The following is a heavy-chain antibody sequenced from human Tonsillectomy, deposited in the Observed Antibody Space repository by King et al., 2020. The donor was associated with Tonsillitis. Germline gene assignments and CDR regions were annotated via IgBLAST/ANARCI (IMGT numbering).Heavy chain of an antibody. J-gene: IGHJ4*01. Sequence: QLQESGPGLVKPSETLSLTCTVSGGSISSYYWSWIRQPPGKGLEWIGYIYYSGSTNYNPSLKSRVTISVDTSKNQFSLKLSSVTAADTAVYYCARGLVVAYLDCWAHGTLATVSS. CDR2: IYYSGST. V-gene: IGHV4-59*01. CDR3: ARGLVVAYLDC. D-gene: IGHD3-22*01. CDR1: GGSISSYY.